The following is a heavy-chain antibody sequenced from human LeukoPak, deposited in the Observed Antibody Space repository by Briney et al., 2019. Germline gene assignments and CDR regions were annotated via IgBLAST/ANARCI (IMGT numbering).Heavy chain of an antibody. Sequence: PSETLSLTCTVSGGSISSSSYYWGWIRQPPGKGLEWIGSIYYSGSTYYNPSLKSRVTISVDTSKNQFSLKLSSVTAADTAVYYCARIYARGYSYGYGWVDYWGQGTLVTVSS. CDR1: GGSISSSSYY. V-gene: IGHV4-39*07. J-gene: IGHJ4*02. D-gene: IGHD5-18*01. CDR2: IYYSGST. CDR3: ARIYARGYSYGYGWVDY.